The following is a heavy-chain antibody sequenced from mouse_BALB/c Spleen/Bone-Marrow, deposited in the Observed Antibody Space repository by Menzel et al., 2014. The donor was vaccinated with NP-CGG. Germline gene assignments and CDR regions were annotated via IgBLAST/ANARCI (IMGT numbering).Heavy chain of an antibody. CDR3: ARVYGWYFDV. J-gene: IGHJ1*01. V-gene: IGHV5-6-3*01. CDR1: GFTFSSYG. D-gene: IGHD1-1*01. Sequence: EVQLVESGGGLVQPGESLKLSCVASGFTFSSYGMSWVRQTPDKRLELVATINNNGGSTYYPDSVKGQFTISRDNAKNTLYLQMSSLKSEDTAMYYCARVYGWYFDVWGAGTTVTVSS. CDR2: INNNGGST.